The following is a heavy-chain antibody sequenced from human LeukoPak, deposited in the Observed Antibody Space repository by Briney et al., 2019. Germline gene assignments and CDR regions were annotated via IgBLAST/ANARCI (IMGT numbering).Heavy chain of an antibody. J-gene: IGHJ5*02. V-gene: IGHV1-24*01. CDR3: ATTAAGTVWFDP. CDR1: GYTLTELS. CDR2: FDPEDGET. D-gene: IGHD6-13*01. Sequence: PLASVKVSCKVSGYTLTELSMHWVRQAPGKGLEWMGGFDPEDGETIYAQKFQGRVTMTEDTSTDTAYMELSSLRSEDTAVYYCATTAAGTVWFDPWGQGTLVTVSS.